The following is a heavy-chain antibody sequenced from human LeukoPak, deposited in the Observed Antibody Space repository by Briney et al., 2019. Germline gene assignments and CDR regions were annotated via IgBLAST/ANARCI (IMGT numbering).Heavy chain of an antibody. Sequence: PSETLSLTCTVSGGSISSSFYHWGWLRQPPGKGLEWIGSIYYSGNTYYNPSLKSRVTISVDTSKNQFSLKLSSVTAADTAVYYCARRASGATFDYWGQGTLVTVSS. CDR3: ARRASGATFDY. V-gene: IGHV4-39*01. CDR2: IYYSGNT. D-gene: IGHD3-10*01. CDR1: GGSISSSFYH. J-gene: IGHJ4*02.